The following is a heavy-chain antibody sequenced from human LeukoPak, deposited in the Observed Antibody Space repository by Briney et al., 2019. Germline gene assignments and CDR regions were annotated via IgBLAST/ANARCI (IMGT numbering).Heavy chain of an antibody. V-gene: IGHV3-21*03. D-gene: IGHD2-2*01. J-gene: IGHJ4*02. Sequence: GGSLRLSCAASGFTFSSYTMNWVRQAPGKGLGWVSSIISSGSYIYYADSVKGRFTISRDNAKNSLYLQMNSLRAEDTAVYYCARDFGGYCSSSNCYLGHLDYWGQGTLVTVSS. CDR2: IISSGSYI. CDR3: ARDFGGYCSSSNCYLGHLDY. CDR1: GFTFSSYT.